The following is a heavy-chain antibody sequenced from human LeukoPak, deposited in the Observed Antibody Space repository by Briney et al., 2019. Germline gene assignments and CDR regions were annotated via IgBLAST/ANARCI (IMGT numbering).Heavy chain of an antibody. CDR1: GFTFSYYW. J-gene: IGHJ4*02. CDR2: INQDGGEK. V-gene: IGHV3-7*01. D-gene: IGHD3-22*01. CDR3: ARRRYESSGYIDY. Sequence: GGSLRLYCAASGFTFSYYWLSWVRQAPGKGPEWVANINQDGGEKYYVDSVKGRFTISRDNAKNSLYLQMNSLRAEDTAVYYCARRRYESSGYIDYWGQGTLVTVSS.